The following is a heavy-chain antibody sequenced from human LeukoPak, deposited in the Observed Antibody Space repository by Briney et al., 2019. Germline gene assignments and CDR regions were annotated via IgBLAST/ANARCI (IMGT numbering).Heavy chain of an antibody. D-gene: IGHD3-22*01. CDR3: ERALSDSSGYP. J-gene: IGHJ5*02. CDR1: GYIFTTYY. Sequence: GASVKVSCKAFGYIFTTYYVHWVRQAPGQGLEWMGKISPSGGSTSYAQQFQGRVTMTRDTSTRTVYMELSSLRSEDTAVYYCERALSDSSGYPWGQGTLVTVSS. V-gene: IGHV1-46*01. CDR2: ISPSGGST.